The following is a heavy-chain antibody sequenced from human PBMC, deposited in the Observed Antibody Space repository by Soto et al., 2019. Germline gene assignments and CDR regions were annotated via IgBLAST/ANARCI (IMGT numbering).Heavy chain of an antibody. CDR1: GFTFSSYS. CDR3: ARDPLSSSWYPPRGYYYGMDV. V-gene: IGHV3-21*01. D-gene: IGHD6-13*01. J-gene: IGHJ6*02. CDR2: ISSSSSYI. Sequence: GGSLRLSCAASGFTFSSYSMNWVRQAPGKGLEWVSSISSSSSYIYYADSVKGRFTISRDNAKNSLYLQMNSLRAEDTAVYYCARDPLSSSWYPPRGYYYGMDVWGQGTTVTVSS.